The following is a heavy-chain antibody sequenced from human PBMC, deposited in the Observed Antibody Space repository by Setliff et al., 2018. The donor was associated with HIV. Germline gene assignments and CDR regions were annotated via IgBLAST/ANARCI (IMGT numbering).Heavy chain of an antibody. CDR2: INNNDTTI. CDR1: GFDISDYE. J-gene: IGHJ6*03. CDR3: VREIGLAMIPFSPNYYYLDV. D-gene: IGHD3-16*01. Sequence: GGSLRLSCEASGFDISDYEMNWVRQAPGRGLEWISYINNNDTTIYYADSVKGRVTISRDTAQNSLYLQMHSRRAEDTGVYYCVREIGLAMIPFSPNYYYLDVWGKGATVTVSS. V-gene: IGHV3-48*03.